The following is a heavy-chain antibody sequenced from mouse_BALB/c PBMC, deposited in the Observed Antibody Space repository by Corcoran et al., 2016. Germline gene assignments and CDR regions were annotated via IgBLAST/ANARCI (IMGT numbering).Heavy chain of an antibody. J-gene: IGHJ3*01. D-gene: IGHD2-2*01. V-gene: IGHV1-9*01. CDR1: GYTFSSYW. CDR3: ARGFGYDAWFAY. CDR2: ILPGSGST. Sequence: QVQLQQSGAELMKPGASVKISCKATGYTFSSYWIEWVKQRPGHGLEWIGEILPGSGSTNYNEKFKGKATLTADTSSNTAYMQLSSLTSEDSAVYYCARGFGYDAWFAYWGQGTLVTVSA.